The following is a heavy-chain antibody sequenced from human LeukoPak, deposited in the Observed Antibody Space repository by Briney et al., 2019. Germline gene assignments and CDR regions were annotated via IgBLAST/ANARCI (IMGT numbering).Heavy chain of an antibody. D-gene: IGHD2-2*02. J-gene: IGHJ4*02. V-gene: IGHV3-23*01. Sequence: GGSLRLSCAASGFTFSSYAMSWVRQAPGKGLEWVSGITDSGFTTFYAHSVKGRFTISRDNSKNTLYLQMNSLRAEDTAVYYCANAGFCSSTACYNPSVHWGQGNLVTVSS. CDR3: ANAGFCSSTACYNPSVH. CDR2: ITDSGFTT. CDR1: GFTFSSYA.